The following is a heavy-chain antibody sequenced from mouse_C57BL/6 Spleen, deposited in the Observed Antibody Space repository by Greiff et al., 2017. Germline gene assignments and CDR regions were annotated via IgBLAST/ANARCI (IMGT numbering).Heavy chain of an antibody. D-gene: IGHD1-3*01. CDR2: IYPGDGDT. J-gene: IGHJ2*01. CDR1: GYAFSSSW. CDR3: ARGVGFDY. Sequence: VQVVESGPELVKPGASVKISCKASGYAFSSSWMNWVKQRPGKGLEWIGRIYPGDGDTNYNGKFKGKATLTADKSSSTAYMQLSRLTSEDSAVYLCARGVGFDYWGQGTTVTVSA. V-gene: IGHV1-82*01.